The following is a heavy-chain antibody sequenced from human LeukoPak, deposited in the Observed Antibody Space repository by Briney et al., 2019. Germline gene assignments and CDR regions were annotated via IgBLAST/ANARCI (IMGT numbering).Heavy chain of an antibody. CDR1: GGSFSGYY. Sequence: SETLSLTCAVYGGSFSGYYWSWIRQPPGKGLEWIGEINHSGGTNYNPSLKSRLTISLDTSRNQFSLKLNSVTAADTAVYYCAKSNGYGLIDIWGQGTMVTVS. CDR2: INHSGGT. V-gene: IGHV4-34*01. D-gene: IGHD3-10*01. CDR3: AKSNGYGLIDI. J-gene: IGHJ3*02.